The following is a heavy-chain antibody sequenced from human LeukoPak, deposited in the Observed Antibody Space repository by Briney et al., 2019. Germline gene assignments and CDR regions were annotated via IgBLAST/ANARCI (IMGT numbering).Heavy chain of an antibody. Sequence: SVKVSCKASGGTFSSYAISWVRQAPGQGLEWMGGIIAIFGTANYAQKFQGRVTITADESTSTAYMELSSLRSEDTAVYYCARWGSSGYPYYFDYWGQGTLVTVSS. J-gene: IGHJ4*02. CDR2: IIAIFGTA. CDR1: GGTFSSYA. V-gene: IGHV1-69*13. D-gene: IGHD3-22*01. CDR3: ARWGSSGYPYYFDY.